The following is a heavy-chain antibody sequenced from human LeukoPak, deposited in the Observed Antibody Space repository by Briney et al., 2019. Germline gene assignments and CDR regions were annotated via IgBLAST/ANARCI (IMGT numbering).Heavy chain of an antibody. CDR1: GFTFSDYY. J-gene: IGHJ4*02. CDR2: ISSSGSTI. D-gene: IGHD6-13*01. Sequence: PGGSLRLSCAASGFTFSDYYMSRIRQAPGKGLEWVSYISSSGSTIYYADSVKGRFTISRDNAKNSLYLQMNSLRAEDTAVYYCATEDASSSWSNWGQGTLVTVSS. CDR3: ATEDASSSWSN. V-gene: IGHV3-11*01.